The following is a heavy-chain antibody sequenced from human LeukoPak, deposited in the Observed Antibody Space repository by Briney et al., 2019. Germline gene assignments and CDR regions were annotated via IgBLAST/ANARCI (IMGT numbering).Heavy chain of an antibody. D-gene: IGHD4-23*01. CDR1: GGTFSSYA. CDR3: ATPVDPYYYYYMDV. CDR2: IIPIFGTA. V-gene: IGHV1-69*05. J-gene: IGHJ6*03. Sequence: SVKVSCKASGGTFSSYAISWVRQAPGQGLEWMGGIIPIFGTANYAQKFQDRVTITTDESTSTAYMELSSLRSEDTAVYYCATPVDPYYYYYMDVWGKGTTVTVSS.